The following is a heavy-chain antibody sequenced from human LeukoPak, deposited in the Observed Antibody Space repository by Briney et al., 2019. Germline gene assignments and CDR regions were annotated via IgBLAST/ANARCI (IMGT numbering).Heavy chain of an antibody. CDR3: AKSSGDFYYFDY. CDR1: GLTFSSYA. CDR2: ISGSGGST. Sequence: GGSLRLSCAASGLTFSSYAMSWVRQAPGKGLDWDSAISGSGGSTYYADSVKGRFTISRDNSKDTLYLQMNSLRAEDTAVYYCAKSSGDFYYFDYWGQGTLVTVSS. V-gene: IGHV3-23*01. D-gene: IGHD2-21*02. J-gene: IGHJ4*02.